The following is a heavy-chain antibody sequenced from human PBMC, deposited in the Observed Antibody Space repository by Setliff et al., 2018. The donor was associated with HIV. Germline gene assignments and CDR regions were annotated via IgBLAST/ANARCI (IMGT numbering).Heavy chain of an antibody. J-gene: IGHJ5*01. CDR3: ARGGANPSWFDS. V-gene: IGHV3-74*03. CDR2: INTDGSSA. Sequence: PGGSLRLSCEISGFTFSNYGMHWVRQAPGKGLVWVSRINTDGSSATYADSVKGRFTNSRDNAKNTLYLQMDSLRAEDTAVYYCARGGANPSWFDSWGQGTLVTVSS. CDR1: GFTFSNYG. D-gene: IGHD3-16*01.